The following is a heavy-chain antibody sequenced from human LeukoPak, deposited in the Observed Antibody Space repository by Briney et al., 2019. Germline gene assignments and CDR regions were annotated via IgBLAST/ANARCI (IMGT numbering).Heavy chain of an antibody. Sequence: SCKASGYTFTSYGISWVRQAPGKGLEWVADIRNDGGNTHYADSVKGRFTISRDNPKNTLDLQISSLRAEDTAVYYCARDQIDGDYYYGSGSPDYWGQGTLVTVSS. J-gene: IGHJ4*02. CDR2: IRNDGGNT. V-gene: IGHV3-33*01. CDR1: GYTFTSYG. CDR3: ARDQIDGDYYYGSGSPDY. D-gene: IGHD3-10*01.